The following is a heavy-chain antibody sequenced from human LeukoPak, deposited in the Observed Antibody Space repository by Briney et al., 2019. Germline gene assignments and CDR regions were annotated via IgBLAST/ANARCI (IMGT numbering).Heavy chain of an antibody. CDR3: ARGSPWAALVY. J-gene: IGHJ4*02. CDR2: INPSGGST. Sequence: ASVKVSCKASGYTFTSYHMHWVRQAPGQGLEWMGIINPSGGSTSYAQKFQGRVTMTRDMSTSTVYMELSSLRSEDTAVYYCARGSPWAALVYWGQGTLVTVSS. D-gene: IGHD5-18*01. V-gene: IGHV1-46*01. CDR1: GYTFTSYH.